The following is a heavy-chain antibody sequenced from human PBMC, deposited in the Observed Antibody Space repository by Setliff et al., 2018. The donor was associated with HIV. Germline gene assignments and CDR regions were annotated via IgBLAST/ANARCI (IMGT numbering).Heavy chain of an antibody. CDR1: GGSINSGNNY. CDR2: ICGTWKT. J-gene: IGHJ4*02. V-gene: IGHV4-39*07. CDR3: ATEEGTTVHRIGF. Sequence: ETLSLTCTVSGGSINSGNNYWSWIRQHPGKGLEWIGSICGTWKTYYNPSLKSRVTISVDTSKNQLSLKMTSVTAADTAVYYCATEEGTTVHRIGFWGQGTLVTVSS. D-gene: IGHD4-17*01.